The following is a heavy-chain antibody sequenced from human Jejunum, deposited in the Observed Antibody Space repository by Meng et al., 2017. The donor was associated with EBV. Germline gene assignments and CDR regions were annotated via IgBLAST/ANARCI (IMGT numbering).Heavy chain of an antibody. V-gene: IGHV7-4-1*02. J-gene: IGHJ4*02. CDR2: ITPNTGIP. Sequence: QVQLVQSGSELQKPGASGESSCKASGYTFTPYSINWVRQAPGQGLEWMGWITPNTGIPTYAQGFTGRFVFSLDTSVSTAYLHISSLKAEDTAVYYCARDKGRTEFDYWGQGTLVTVSS. CDR3: ARDKGRTEFDY. D-gene: IGHD3-10*01. CDR1: GYTFTPYS.